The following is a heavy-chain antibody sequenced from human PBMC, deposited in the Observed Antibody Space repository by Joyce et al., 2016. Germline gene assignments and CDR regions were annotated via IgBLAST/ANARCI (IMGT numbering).Heavy chain of an antibody. V-gene: IGHV1-69*16. D-gene: IGHD3-9*01. CDR1: GGAFGSYT. J-gene: IGHJ5*02. CDR3: ARGHDWYAA. CDR2: ITPILGTV. Sequence: QVQLVQSGTEVKKPGSSVQVSCKASGGAFGSYTLTGLRQAPGQGPEWMGGITPILGTVNYAQKFQGRVKISADESKNTAYMELSRLRSEDTAVYYCARGHDWYAAWGQGSLVTVSS.